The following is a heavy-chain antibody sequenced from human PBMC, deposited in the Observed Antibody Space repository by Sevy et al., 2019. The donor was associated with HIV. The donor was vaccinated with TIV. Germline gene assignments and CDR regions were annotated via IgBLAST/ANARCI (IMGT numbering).Heavy chain of an antibody. D-gene: IGHD5-12*01. CDR2: IITGNGDT. J-gene: IGHJ6*02. CDR1: GYTFTGYA. CDR3: ARGVSDYDDYYYYGLDV. Sequence: ASVKVSCKTSGYTFTGYAMHWVRQAPGQRLEWMGWIITGNGDTKYSQNFQGRVTITTDTSASTAYMELSSLTSKDTAVYYCARGVSDYDDYYYYGLDVWGQGTTVTVSS. V-gene: IGHV1-3*04.